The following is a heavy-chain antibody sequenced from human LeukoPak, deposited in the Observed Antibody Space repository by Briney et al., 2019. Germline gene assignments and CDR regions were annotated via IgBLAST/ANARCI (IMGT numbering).Heavy chain of an antibody. J-gene: IGHJ4*02. CDR3: ARLWGEATIFDL. D-gene: IGHD5-12*01. V-gene: IGHV3-7*01. Sequence: GGSLRLSCAASGFTFSASWMSWVRQAPGKGLEWVANINQGGSRKHYVDSVEGRFTVSRDNAENSLYLETYNLRGEDMATYYCARLWGEATIFDLWGQGTLVTVSS. CDR1: GFTFSASW. CDR2: INQGGSRK.